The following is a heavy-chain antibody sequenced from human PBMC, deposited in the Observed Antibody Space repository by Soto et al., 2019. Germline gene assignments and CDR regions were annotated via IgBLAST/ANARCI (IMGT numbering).Heavy chain of an antibody. D-gene: IGHD3-22*01. CDR2: TRNKAKSYST. CDR3: VRVRDYYDSRGYSTDAFDI. CDR1: GFSFSDHY. V-gene: IGHV3-72*01. Sequence: GGSLRLSCVVSGFSFSDHYMDWVRQAPEKRLEWVDRTRNKAKSYSTAYAASVKGRFTISRDDSRNSVYLQMDSLRTEDTAVYYCVRVRDYYDSRGYSTDAFDIWGQGSMVTVSS. J-gene: IGHJ3*02.